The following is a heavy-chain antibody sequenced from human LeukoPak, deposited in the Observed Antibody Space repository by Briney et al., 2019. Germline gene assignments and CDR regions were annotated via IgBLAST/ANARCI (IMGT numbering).Heavy chain of an antibody. CDR1: GFTFSTYY. V-gene: IGHV3-23*01. J-gene: IGHJ5*02. CDR2: ISGSGGST. D-gene: IGHD2-21*02. Sequence: GGSLRLSCTASGFTFSTYYLSWVRQAPGEGLEWVSAISGSGGSTYYADSVKGRFTISRDNSKNTLYLQMNSLRAEDTAVYYCAKVSYCGGDCYPAHNWFDPWGQGTLVTVSS. CDR3: AKVSYCGGDCYPAHNWFDP.